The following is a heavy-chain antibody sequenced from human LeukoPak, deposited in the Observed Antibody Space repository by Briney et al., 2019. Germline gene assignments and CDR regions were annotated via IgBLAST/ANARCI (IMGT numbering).Heavy chain of an antibody. CDR2: IGPDGDT. CDR1: GFTLSSTD. Sequence: GGSLRLSCPVSGFTLSSTDMHWVRQVQGKGLEWVSHIGPDGDTHYPDSVKGRFTISRDNSKNTLYLQMNSLRAEDTAVYYCAKEEGYYYDSGGYYVEYFQHWGQGTLVTVSS. CDR3: AKEEGYYYDSGGYYVEYFQH. D-gene: IGHD3-22*01. J-gene: IGHJ1*01. V-gene: IGHV3-13*01.